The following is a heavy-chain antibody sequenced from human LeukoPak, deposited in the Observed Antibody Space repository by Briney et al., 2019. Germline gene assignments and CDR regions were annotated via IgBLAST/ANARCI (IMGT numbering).Heavy chain of an antibody. CDR3: ARVGNYYDSSGYAYFDY. CDR1: GFTVSSNY. Sequence: SGGSLRLSCAASGFTVSSNYMSWVRQAPGKGLEWVSVIYSDGSTYYADSVKGRFTISRDNSKNTLYLQMNSLRAEDTAVCYCARVGNYYDSSGYAYFDYWGQGTLVTVSS. CDR2: IYSDGST. D-gene: IGHD3-22*01. V-gene: IGHV3-66*01. J-gene: IGHJ4*02.